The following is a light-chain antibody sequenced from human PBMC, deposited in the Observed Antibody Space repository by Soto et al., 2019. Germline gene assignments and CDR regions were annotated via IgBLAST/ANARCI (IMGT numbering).Light chain of an antibody. CDR1: QSIDNNH. J-gene: IGKJ2*01. Sequence: EIVLTQSPGTLSLSPGERVTLSCRASQSIDNNHLAWYQQKPGQAPRLLIHGTSNRATGIPDRFSGSGSGTDFTLTFSDLEPEDFAVYYCQQYGSSPYTFGQGTKLEIK. V-gene: IGKV3-20*01. CDR3: QQYGSSPYT. CDR2: GTS.